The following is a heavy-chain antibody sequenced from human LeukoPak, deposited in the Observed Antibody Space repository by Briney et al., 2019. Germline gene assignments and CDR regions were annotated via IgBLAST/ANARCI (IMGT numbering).Heavy chain of an antibody. CDR2: IYPGDSDT. J-gene: IGHJ4*02. D-gene: IGHD3-22*01. V-gene: IGHV5-51*01. Sequence: GESLKISCKGSGYSFTSYWIGWVRQMPGKGLEWMEIIYPGDSDTRYSPSFQGQVTISADKSISTAYLQWSSLKASDTAMYYCARHVTYYYDSSEYYFDYWGQGTLVTVSS. CDR3: ARHVTYYYDSSEYYFDY. CDR1: GYSFTSYW.